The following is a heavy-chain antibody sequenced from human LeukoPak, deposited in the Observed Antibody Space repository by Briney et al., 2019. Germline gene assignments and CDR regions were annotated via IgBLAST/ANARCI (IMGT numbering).Heavy chain of an antibody. Sequence: GRSLRLSCAASGFTFSSYAMHWVRQAPGKGLEWVSYISSSGSTIYYADSVKGRFTISRDNAKNSLYLQMNSLRAEDTAVYYCARDDWLDRRTAFDIWGQGTMVTVSS. J-gene: IGHJ3*02. CDR3: ARDDWLDRRTAFDI. CDR1: GFTFSSYA. V-gene: IGHV3-48*04. CDR2: ISSSGSTI. D-gene: IGHD3-9*01.